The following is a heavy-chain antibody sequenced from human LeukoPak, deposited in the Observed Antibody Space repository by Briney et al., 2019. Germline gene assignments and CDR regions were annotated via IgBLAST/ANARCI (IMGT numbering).Heavy chain of an antibody. CDR3: ARGSGSYPYYFDY. Sequence: ASVKVSCKASGYTFTDYYIQWVRQAPGQGLEWMGWINPNSGGTNYVQKFQGRVTMTRDTSISTAYMELSRLRSDDTAVYYCARGSGSYPYYFDYWGQGTLVTVSS. V-gene: IGHV1-2*02. D-gene: IGHD1-26*01. CDR1: GYTFTDYY. J-gene: IGHJ4*02. CDR2: INPNSGGT.